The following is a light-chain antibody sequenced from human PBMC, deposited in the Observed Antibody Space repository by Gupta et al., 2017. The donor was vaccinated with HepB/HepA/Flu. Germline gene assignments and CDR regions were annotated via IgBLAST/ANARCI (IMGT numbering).Light chain of an antibody. J-gene: IGLJ3*02. Sequence: QSALTQPPSVSGSPGQSVIISCTGTSSVVGSDNRVSWYQQSPGTVPKLIIYEVHYRPSGVPYRFSGSKSGDTASLTISGLQAEDEGDYYCTAYTRSTMVFGGGTKLTVL. CDR1: SSVVGSDNR. CDR3: TAYTRSTMV. V-gene: IGLV2-18*02. CDR2: EVH.